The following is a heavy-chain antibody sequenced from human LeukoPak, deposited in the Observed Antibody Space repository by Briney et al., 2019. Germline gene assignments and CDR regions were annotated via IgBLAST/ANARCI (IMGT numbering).Heavy chain of an antibody. D-gene: IGHD6-19*01. CDR2: INPNSGGT. CDR3: ARDRYSSGWYLWFDP. Sequence: ASVKVSCKASGYTFTGYYMHWVRQAPGQGLEWMGWINPNSGGTNYAQKFQGRVTMTRDTTISTAYMELGRLRSDDTAVYCRARDRYSSGWYLWFDPWGQGTLVTVSS. CDR1: GYTFTGYY. V-gene: IGHV1-2*02. J-gene: IGHJ5*02.